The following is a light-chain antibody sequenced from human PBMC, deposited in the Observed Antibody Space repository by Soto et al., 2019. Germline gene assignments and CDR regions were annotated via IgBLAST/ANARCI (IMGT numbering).Light chain of an antibody. Sequence: QSVLTQPASVSGSPGQSITISCTGTSSDVGNYKYVSWYQQHPGKAPKLMIYEVSNRPSGVSNRFSGSKSGNTASPTISGLQAEDETDYYCFSYTGSGTYVFGTGTKVTVL. CDR2: EVS. J-gene: IGLJ1*01. V-gene: IGLV2-14*01. CDR1: SSDVGNYKY. CDR3: FSYTGSGTYV.